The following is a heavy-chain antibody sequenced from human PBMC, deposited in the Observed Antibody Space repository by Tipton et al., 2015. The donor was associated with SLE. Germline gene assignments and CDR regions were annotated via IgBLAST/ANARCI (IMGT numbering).Heavy chain of an antibody. CDR3: GKDFHDSSGLNDF. V-gene: IGHV3-30*04. CDR1: GFTFSNYA. D-gene: IGHD3-22*01. CDR2: ISYDGSNK. J-gene: IGHJ4*02. Sequence: SLRLSCAASGFTFSNYAMHWVRQAPGKGLDWVAVISYDGSNKYYADSVKGRFTISRDNSKNTLYLQMNSLRAEDTAVYYCGKDFHDSSGLNDFWGQGTLVTVSS.